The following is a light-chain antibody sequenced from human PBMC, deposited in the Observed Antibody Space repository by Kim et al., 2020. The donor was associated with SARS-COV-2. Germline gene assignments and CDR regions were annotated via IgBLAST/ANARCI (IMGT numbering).Light chain of an antibody. CDR2: GAS. CDR3: QQYNNWPPT. CDR1: QSVSSN. Sequence: ESPGERATRSCRASQSVSSNLAWYQQKPVQAPRLLIYGASTRATGIPARFSGSGSGTEFTLTISSLQSEDFAVYYCQQYNNWPPTFGQGTKVDIK. J-gene: IGKJ1*01. V-gene: IGKV3-15*01.